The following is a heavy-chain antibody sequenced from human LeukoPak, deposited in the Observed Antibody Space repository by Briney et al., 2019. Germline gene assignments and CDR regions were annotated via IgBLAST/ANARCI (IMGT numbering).Heavy chain of an antibody. CDR2: INHSGST. CDR3: ARGPHYYDSSGYNGFDP. V-gene: IGHV4-34*09. J-gene: IGHJ5*02. CDR1: GGSFSGYY. Sequence: SETLSLTCAVYGGSFSGYYWSWIRQPPGKGLEWIGEINHSGSTNYNPSLKSRVTISVDTSKNQFSLKLSSVTAADTAVYYCARGPHYYDSSGYNGFDPWGQGTLVTVSS. D-gene: IGHD3-22*01.